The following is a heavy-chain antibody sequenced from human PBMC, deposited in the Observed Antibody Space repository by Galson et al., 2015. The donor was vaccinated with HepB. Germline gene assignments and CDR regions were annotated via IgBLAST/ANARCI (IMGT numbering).Heavy chain of an antibody. CDR2: IRPDGSEG. J-gene: IGHJ4*02. Sequence: SLRLSCAASGSTFSSSWMSWVRQAPGKGLEWVANIRPDGSEGYYVDSVRGRFIISRDNARNSLYLQMNSLSAEDTAVYYCARGQYWGQGTLVTVSS. V-gene: IGHV3-7*04. CDR3: ARGQY. CDR1: GSTFSSSW.